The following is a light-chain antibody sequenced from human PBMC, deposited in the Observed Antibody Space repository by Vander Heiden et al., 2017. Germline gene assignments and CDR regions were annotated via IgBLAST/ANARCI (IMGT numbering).Light chain of an antibody. CDR2: KAS. CDR3: QQDNAYPWT. J-gene: IGKJ1*01. Sequence: DIQMTQSPSTLSAFVGDRVTITCRASQSVASWLSWFQQKPGTAPKLLIYKASSLESGVPSRFSGIGSGTEFTLTISSLHPDDFATYYCQQDNAYPWTFGQGTKVEMK. V-gene: IGKV1-5*03. CDR1: QSVASW.